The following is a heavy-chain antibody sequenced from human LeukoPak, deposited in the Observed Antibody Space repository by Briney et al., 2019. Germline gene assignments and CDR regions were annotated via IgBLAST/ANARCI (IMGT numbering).Heavy chain of an antibody. CDR3: AREGDGYNSPIDY. Sequence: GGSLRLSCAASGFTFSSYTMNWVRQAPGKGLEWVSSISSSSSYVYYADSVKGRFTISRDNAKNSLFLQMNSLRAEDTAVYYCAREGDGYNSPIDYWGQGTLVTVSS. CDR2: ISSSSSYV. D-gene: IGHD5-24*01. V-gene: IGHV3-21*01. J-gene: IGHJ4*02. CDR1: GFTFSSYT.